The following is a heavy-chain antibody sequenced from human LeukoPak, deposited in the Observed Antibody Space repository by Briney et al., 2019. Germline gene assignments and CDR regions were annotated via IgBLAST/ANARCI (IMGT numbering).Heavy chain of an antibody. CDR1: GSTLTELS. J-gene: IGHJ2*01. V-gene: IGHV1-24*01. Sequence: ASVKVSCKVSGSTLTELSMHWVRQAPGRGLEWMGGFDPEDGETIYAQKFQGRVTMTEDTSTDTAYMDLSSLRSEDTAVYYCATAQGAVANWYFDLWGRGTLVTVSS. CDR2: FDPEDGET. D-gene: IGHD6-19*01. CDR3: ATAQGAVANWYFDL.